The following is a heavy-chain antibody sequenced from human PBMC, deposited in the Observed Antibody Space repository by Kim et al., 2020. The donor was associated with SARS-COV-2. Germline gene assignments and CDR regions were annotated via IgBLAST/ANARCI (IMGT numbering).Heavy chain of an antibody. CDR2: ISYDGSNK. CDR1: GFTFSSYG. J-gene: IGHJ6*04. Sequence: GGSLRLSCAASGFTFSSYGMHWVRQAPGKGLEWVAVISYDGSNKYYGDFVKGRFTISRDNSKNPLYLQMNSLRAEDTAVYYCARDARPLICSGWYAPKYDYYVMYVWGRVTTLTVSS. D-gene: IGHD6-19*01. V-gene: IGHV3-33*05. CDR3: ARDARPLICSGWYAPKYDYYVMYV.